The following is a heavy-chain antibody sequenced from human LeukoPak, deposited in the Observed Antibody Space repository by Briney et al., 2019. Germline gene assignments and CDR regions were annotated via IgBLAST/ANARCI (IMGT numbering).Heavy chain of an antibody. CDR1: GYTFTSYG. CDR2: ISAYNGNT. Sequence: ASVKVSCKASGYTFTSYGISWVRQAPGQGLEWMGWISAYNGNTNYAQKLQGRVTMTTDTSTSTAYMELRSLRSDDTAVYYCARDGLWGYYYDSSGYYFAPFDYWGQGTLVTVSS. CDR3: ARDGLWGYYYDSSGYYFAPFDY. D-gene: IGHD3-22*01. J-gene: IGHJ4*02. V-gene: IGHV1-18*01.